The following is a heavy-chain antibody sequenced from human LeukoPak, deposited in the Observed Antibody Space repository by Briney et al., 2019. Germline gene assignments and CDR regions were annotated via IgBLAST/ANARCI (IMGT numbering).Heavy chain of an antibody. Sequence: GESLKISCKGSGYSFTSYWIGWVRQMPGKGLGWMGIIYPGDSDTRYSPSFQGQVTISADKSISTAYLQWSSLKASDTAMYYCARTSAIRTGRLDYWGQGTLVTVSS. CDR1: GYSFTSYW. D-gene: IGHD1-14*01. CDR3: ARTSAIRTGRLDY. V-gene: IGHV5-51*01. J-gene: IGHJ4*02. CDR2: IYPGDSDT.